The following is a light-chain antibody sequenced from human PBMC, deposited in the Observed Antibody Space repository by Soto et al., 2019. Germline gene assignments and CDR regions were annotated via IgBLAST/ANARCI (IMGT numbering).Light chain of an antibody. CDR1: NIGSKS. V-gene: IGLV3-21*04. J-gene: IGLJ2*01. CDR3: QVWDSSSDGVV. Sequence: SYELTQPPSVSVAPGKTARITCGGTNIGSKSVHWYQQKPGQAPVLVIYYDSDRPSGIPERFSGSNSGNTATLTISRVEAGDEADYYCQVWDSSSDGVVFGGGTKLTVL. CDR2: YDS.